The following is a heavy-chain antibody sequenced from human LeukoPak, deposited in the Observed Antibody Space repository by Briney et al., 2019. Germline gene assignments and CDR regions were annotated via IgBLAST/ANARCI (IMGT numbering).Heavy chain of an antibody. Sequence: GGSLRLSCAASGFTFSSYSMNWVRQAAGKGLEWVSSISSSSSYIYYADSVKGRFTISRDNAKNSLYLQMNTLRAEDTAVYYCASHMVRGVLGDYWGQGTLVTVSS. CDR2: ISSSSSYI. CDR3: ASHMVRGVLGDY. D-gene: IGHD3-10*01. J-gene: IGHJ4*02. CDR1: GFTFSSYS. V-gene: IGHV3-21*01.